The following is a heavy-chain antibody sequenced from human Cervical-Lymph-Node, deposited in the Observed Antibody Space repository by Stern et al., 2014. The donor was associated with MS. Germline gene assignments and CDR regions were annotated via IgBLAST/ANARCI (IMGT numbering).Heavy chain of an antibody. J-gene: IGHJ6*02. CDR3: TRAADLYYYYGMDV. V-gene: IGHV4-59*01. CDR2: VFYTGST. Sequence: VQLVESGPGLVKPSETLSLTCTVSGGFISSYYWSWIRQPPGKALAWIGNVFYTGSTNYNPSLKSRVTISLDTSKNQVSLNLNSVTTADTAVYYCTRAADLYYYYGMDVWGQGTTVIVSS. CDR1: GGFISSYY.